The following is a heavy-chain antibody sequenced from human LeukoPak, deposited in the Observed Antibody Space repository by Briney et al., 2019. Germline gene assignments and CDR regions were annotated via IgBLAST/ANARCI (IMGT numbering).Heavy chain of an antibody. CDR1: GFTFTNYA. CDR3: ARRPRDTSGYYLGAFHD. J-gene: IGHJ3*01. D-gene: IGHD3-22*01. V-gene: IGHV3-23*01. CDR2: IGASGADT. Sequence: GGSLRLSCAASGFTFTNYAMTWVREAPGKGLEWVSVIGASGADTYYSDSVKGRFTVSRDNSQNTLFLHMSSLRAEDTAVYFCARRPRDTSGYYLGAFHDWGQGTTVTVSS.